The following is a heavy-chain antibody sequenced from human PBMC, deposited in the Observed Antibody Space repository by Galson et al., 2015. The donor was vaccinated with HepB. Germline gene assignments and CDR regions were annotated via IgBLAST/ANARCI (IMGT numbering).Heavy chain of an antibody. CDR1: GFTFSDYY. CDR3: ARGGYCTGGTFHSPVVDR. D-gene: IGHD2-8*02. Sequence: SLRLSCAASGFTFSDYYMNWIRQAPGKGPEWVSYINSDSSYTKYADSVKGRFTISRDNAKNSLSLQMNSLRAGDTAVYYCARGGYCTGGTFHSPVVDRWGQGTLVTVSS. V-gene: IGHV3-11*06. CDR2: INSDSSYT. J-gene: IGHJ5*02.